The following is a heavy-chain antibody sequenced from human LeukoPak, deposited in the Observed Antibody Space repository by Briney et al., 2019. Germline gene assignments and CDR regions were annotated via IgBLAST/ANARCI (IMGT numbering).Heavy chain of an antibody. J-gene: IGHJ4*02. V-gene: IGHV3-11*04. Sequence: GESQRLSCAASGFTFSDYYMSWIRQAPGKGLEWVSYISVSGSIVYYADSVKGRFTISRDNSKNTLYLQMNSLRAEDTAVYYCARGDDYFDYWGQGTLVTVSA. CDR2: ISVSGSIV. CDR3: ARGDDYFDY. CDR1: GFTFSDYY.